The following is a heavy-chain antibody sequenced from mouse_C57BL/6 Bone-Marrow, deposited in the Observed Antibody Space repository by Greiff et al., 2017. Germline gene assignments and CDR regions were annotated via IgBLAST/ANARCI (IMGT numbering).Heavy chain of an antibody. CDR2: IDPSDSYT. D-gene: IGHD2-1*01. J-gene: IGHJ2*01. V-gene: IGHV1-69*01. Sequence: MPGQGLEWIGAIDPSDSYTNYNQKFKGKSTLTVDKSSSTAYMQLSSLTSEDSAVYYCARVIYYGNDYWGQGTTLTVSS. CDR3: ARVIYYGNDY.